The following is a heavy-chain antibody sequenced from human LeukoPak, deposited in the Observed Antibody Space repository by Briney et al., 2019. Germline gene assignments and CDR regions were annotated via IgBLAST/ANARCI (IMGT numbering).Heavy chain of an antibody. J-gene: IGHJ4*02. CDR3: ARDRHKYNYDSGGYPPY. V-gene: IGHV3-23*01. CDR1: GFTFSRHG. Sequence: GGSLRLSCAASGFTFSRHGMNWVRQAPGKGLEWVSGISPSGDILYYADSVKGHFTISRDNAKNSLYLQMNTLRAEDTAVYYCARDRHKYNYDSGGYPPYWGQGTLVTVSS. CDR2: ISPSGDIL. D-gene: IGHD3-22*01.